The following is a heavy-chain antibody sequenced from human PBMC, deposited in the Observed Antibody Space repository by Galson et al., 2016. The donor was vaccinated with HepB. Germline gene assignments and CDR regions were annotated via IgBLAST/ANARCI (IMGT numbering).Heavy chain of an antibody. CDR3: ARTSMEVGLGPAGYYYDNSAFDY. D-gene: IGHD3-22*01. J-gene: IGHJ4*02. V-gene: IGHV2-5*02. Sequence: PALVKPTQTLTLTCTLSGFSLSLRGVGVGWIRQPPGRALEWLALIYWDDYDHYSPSLKSRLTVTKDTSKNRVVLTMTNMGPVDTATYYCARTSMEVGLGPAGYYYDNSAFDYWGQGSLVTVSS. CDR2: IYWDDYD. CDR1: GFSLSLRGVG.